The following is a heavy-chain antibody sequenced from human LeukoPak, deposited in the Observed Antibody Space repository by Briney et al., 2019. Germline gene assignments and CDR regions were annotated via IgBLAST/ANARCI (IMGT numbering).Heavy chain of an antibody. Sequence: SETLSLTCIVSGGSISSSTYYWSWIRQPPGKGLEWIGYIYYSGSTNYNPSLKSRVTISVDTSKNQFSLKLSSVTAADTAVYYCARHYYDSSGYGEFAYYYYYGMDVWGQGTTVTVSS. D-gene: IGHD3-22*01. CDR1: GGSISSSTYY. CDR2: IYYSGST. V-gene: IGHV4-61*01. CDR3: ARHYYDSSGYGEFAYYYYYGMDV. J-gene: IGHJ6*02.